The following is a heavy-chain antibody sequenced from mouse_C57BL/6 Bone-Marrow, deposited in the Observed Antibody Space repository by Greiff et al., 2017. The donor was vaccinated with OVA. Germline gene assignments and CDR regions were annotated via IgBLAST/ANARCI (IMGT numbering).Heavy chain of an antibody. CDR2: IHPSDSDT. D-gene: IGHD2-4*01. Sequence: QVQLQQPGAELVKPGASVKVSCKASGYTFTSYWMHWVKQRPGQGLEWIGRIHPSDSDTNYKQKFKGKATLTVDKSSSTAYMQLRSLTSEDSAVYYCAIFYYDYMYYFDYWGQGTTLTVSS. J-gene: IGHJ2*01. CDR1: GYTFTSYW. V-gene: IGHV1-74*01. CDR3: AIFYYDYMYYFDY.